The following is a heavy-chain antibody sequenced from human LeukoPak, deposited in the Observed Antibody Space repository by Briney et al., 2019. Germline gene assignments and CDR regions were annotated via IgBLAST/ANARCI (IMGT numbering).Heavy chain of an antibody. CDR2: ISGSGGST. CDR3: ANPAGNSYGYGRLDY. V-gene: IGHV3-23*01. CDR1: GFTFSSYV. Sequence: GGSLRLSCAASGFTFSSYVMSWVRQAPGKGLEWVSAISGSGGSTYYADSVKGRFTISRDNSKNTLYLQMNSLRAEDTAVYYCANPAGNSYGYGRLDYWGQGTLVTVSS. D-gene: IGHD5-18*01. J-gene: IGHJ4*02.